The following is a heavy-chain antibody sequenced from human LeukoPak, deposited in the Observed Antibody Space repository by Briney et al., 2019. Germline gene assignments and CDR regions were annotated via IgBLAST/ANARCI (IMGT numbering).Heavy chain of an antibody. D-gene: IGHD3-10*01. Sequence: PSETLSLTCTVSGDSVISGLYYWTWVRQPPGKGLEWIGYVYYSGSTTYSPSLKSRVSISVDTSKNQFSLKLNSVTAADTAVYYCARGAPMVRGVIDNYFDYWGQGTLVTVSS. CDR2: VYYSGST. CDR1: GDSVISGLYY. CDR3: ARGAPMVRGVIDNYFDY. V-gene: IGHV4-61*01. J-gene: IGHJ4*02.